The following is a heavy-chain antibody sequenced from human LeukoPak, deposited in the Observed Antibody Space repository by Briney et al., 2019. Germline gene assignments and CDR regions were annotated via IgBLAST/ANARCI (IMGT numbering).Heavy chain of an antibody. CDR3: AGARTYYYAMDV. CDR1: GLTFSSYS. Sequence: GGSLRLSCVASGLTFSSYSMNWVRQAPGKGLERVSYISSGSSTTYYVDSVKGRFTISRDNAKNSLYLQMNSLRDEDTAVYYCAGARTYYYAMDVWGQGTTVTVSS. CDR2: ISSGSSTT. V-gene: IGHV3-48*02. J-gene: IGHJ6*02.